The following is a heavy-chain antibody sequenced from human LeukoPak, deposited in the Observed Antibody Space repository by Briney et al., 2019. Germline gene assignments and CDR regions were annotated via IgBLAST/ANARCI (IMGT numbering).Heavy chain of an antibody. CDR2: INYGGSA. J-gene: IGHJ4*02. CDR3: ARHRDGYSYEGFDY. CDR1: GFTFSSYA. D-gene: IGHD5-24*01. Sequence: GSLRLSCAASGFTFSSYAMSWVRQPPGKGLEWIGSINYGGSAYYNPSLKSRVTISVDTYKKQFSLKLSSVTAADTAVYYCARHRDGYSYEGFDYWGQGTLVTVSS. V-gene: IGHV4-38-2*01.